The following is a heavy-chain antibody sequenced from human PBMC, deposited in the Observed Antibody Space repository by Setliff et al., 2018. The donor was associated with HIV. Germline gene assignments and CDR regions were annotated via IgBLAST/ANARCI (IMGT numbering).Heavy chain of an antibody. J-gene: IGHJ6*03. CDR2: IQSKTDGGAT. CDR1: GFTFSNAW. CDR3: AKNTPSIINYPYYYYMDV. Sequence: PGGSLRLSCAASGFTFSNAWMSWVRQAPGKGLEWVGRIQSKTDGGATDYAAPVKGRFTISRDDSQNTLFLQMNSLRDGDTALYYCAKNTPSIINYPYYYYMDVWGKGTTVTVSS. V-gene: IGHV3-15*01. D-gene: IGHD1-7*01.